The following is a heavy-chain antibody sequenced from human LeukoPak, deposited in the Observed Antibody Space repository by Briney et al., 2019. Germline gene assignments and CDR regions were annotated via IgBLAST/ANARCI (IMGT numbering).Heavy chain of an antibody. CDR3: AKKTPGTYPFDY. V-gene: IGHV3-23*01. Sequence: GGSLRLSCAASGFTFSSSAMNWVRQVPGKGLEWVSASGTAGDTYYADSVKGRFTISRDDSKNTLYLQMTSLRAEDSAVYYCAKKTPGTYPFDYWGQGTLVTVSP. CDR2: SGTAGDT. CDR1: GFTFSSSA. J-gene: IGHJ4*02. D-gene: IGHD6-13*01.